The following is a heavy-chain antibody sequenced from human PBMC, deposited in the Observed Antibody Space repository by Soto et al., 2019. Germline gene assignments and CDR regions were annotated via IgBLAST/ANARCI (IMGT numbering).Heavy chain of an antibody. Sequence: QVQLVQSGAEVKKPGSSVKVSCKASGGTFSSYAISWVRQAPGQGLEWMGGSIPSFGTANYAQKFQGRVTITADESTSTAYMELSSLRSEDTAVYYCATPTSITGTIVGFDPWGQGTLVTVSS. CDR3: ATPTSITGTIVGFDP. CDR2: SIPSFGTA. D-gene: IGHD1-7*01. J-gene: IGHJ5*02. CDR1: GGTFSSYA. V-gene: IGHV1-69*01.